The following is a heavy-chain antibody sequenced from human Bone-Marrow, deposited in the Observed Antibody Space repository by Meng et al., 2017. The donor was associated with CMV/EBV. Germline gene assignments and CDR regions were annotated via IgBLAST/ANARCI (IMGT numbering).Heavy chain of an antibody. CDR3: ARDAVYAIRAY. CDR1: GFTFSSFT. J-gene: IGHJ4*02. CDR2: ISGSSSYI. V-gene: IGHV3-21*01. D-gene: IGHD2-8*01. Sequence: GESLKISCAASGFTFSSFTMNWVRQAPGKGLEWVSSISGSSSYIYYADSVKGRFTISRDNAKNSLYLQMHSLRAEDTAVYYCARDAVYAIRAYWGQGTLVTASS.